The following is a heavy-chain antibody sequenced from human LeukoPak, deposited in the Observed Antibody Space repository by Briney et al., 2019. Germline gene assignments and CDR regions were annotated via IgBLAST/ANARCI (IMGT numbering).Heavy chain of an antibody. J-gene: IGHJ4*02. D-gene: IGHD3-10*01. CDR2: IRSKAFGGTA. Sequence: PGRSLRLSCTASGFPFGDYAMSWFRQAPGKGLEWVGFIRSKAFGGTAEYAASVKGRFTISRDDSTCIAYLQMNSLKTEDTAVYYCTRDGSGSYYHPPFDYWGQGTLVTVSS. V-gene: IGHV3-49*03. CDR1: GFPFGDYA. CDR3: TRDGSGSYYHPPFDY.